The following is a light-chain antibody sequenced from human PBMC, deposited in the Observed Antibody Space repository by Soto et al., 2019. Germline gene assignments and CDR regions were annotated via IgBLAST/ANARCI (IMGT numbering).Light chain of an antibody. CDR3: LHHNSYPLA. Sequence: DIQMTQSPSSLSASVGDRVTITCRASQDIRNDLGWYQQKPGKAPKRLIYAASRLQSGVPSRFSGSGSGTELSLTITSLQRGHFSTYYCLHHNSYPLACGGGTRVEIK. V-gene: IGKV1-17*01. J-gene: IGKJ4*02. CDR2: AAS. CDR1: QDIRND.